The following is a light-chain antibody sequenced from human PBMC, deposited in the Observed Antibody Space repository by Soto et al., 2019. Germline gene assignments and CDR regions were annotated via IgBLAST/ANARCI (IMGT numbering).Light chain of an antibody. CDR1: NSKIGGGYD. Sequence: QAVPTQPPSGSGAPGTRVPIPCPGGNSKIGGGYDVHWYQQLPGTAPKLLINDNNTPPSGVPYRFSGSKSGTSASLAITGLQAEYEADYYGHSDDSSLSGYVFGTGTKVTVL. J-gene: IGLJ1*01. V-gene: IGLV1-40*01. CDR2: DNN. CDR3: HSDDSSLSGYV.